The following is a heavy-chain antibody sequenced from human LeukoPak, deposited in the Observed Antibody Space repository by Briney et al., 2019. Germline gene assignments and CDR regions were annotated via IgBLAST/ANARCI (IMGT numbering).Heavy chain of an antibody. J-gene: IGHJ6*03. D-gene: IGHD4-17*01. V-gene: IGHV3-30*02. CDR1: GFTFSSYG. CDR2: IRYDGSNK. Sequence: GGSLRLSCAASGFTFSSYGMHWVRQAPGKGLEWVAFIRYDGSNKYYADSVKGRFTISRDNSKNTLYLQMNSLRAGDTAVYYCAKVYGDYGYYYYYMDVWGKGTTVTVSS. CDR3: AKVYGDYGYYYYYMDV.